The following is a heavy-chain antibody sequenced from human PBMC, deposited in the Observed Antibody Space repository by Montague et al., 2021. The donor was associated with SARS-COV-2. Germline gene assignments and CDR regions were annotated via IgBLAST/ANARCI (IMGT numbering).Heavy chain of an antibody. V-gene: IGHV4-59*01. J-gene: IGHJ4*02. CDR1: GGSLSSYY. Sequence: SETLSLTCNVSGGSLSSYYWCWIRQPPGKGLEWIGYVYYNGNTNYNPYLKSRIILSVDTSTNHFSLKVSSVTAADTAVYYCARGSKWSHYFDYWGQGTLVTVSS. CDR2: VYYNGNT. D-gene: IGHD2-15*01. CDR3: ARGSKWSHYFDY.